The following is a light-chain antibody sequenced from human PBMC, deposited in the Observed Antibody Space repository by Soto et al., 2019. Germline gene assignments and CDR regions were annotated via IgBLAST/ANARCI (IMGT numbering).Light chain of an antibody. CDR3: QQYNYWPRT. J-gene: IGKJ2*02. CDR2: DAS. V-gene: IGKV3D-15*01. Sequence: EIVMTQSPATLSVSPGERATLSCRASQTVGSNLAWYQQKRGQAPRLLIYDASTRATGIPARFSGSGSGTDFTLTISSLQSEGFALYYCQQYNYWPRTFGQGSKLEIK. CDR1: QTVGSN.